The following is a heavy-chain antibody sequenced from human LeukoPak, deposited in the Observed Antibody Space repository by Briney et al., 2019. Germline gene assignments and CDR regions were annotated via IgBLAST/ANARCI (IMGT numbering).Heavy chain of an antibody. CDR3: ARSPGGLFDY. J-gene: IGHJ4*02. V-gene: IGHV4-59*01. D-gene: IGHD3-16*01. CDR2: IYYSGST. CDR1: GGSISSYY. Sequence: SETLSLTCTVSGGSISSYYWSWIRRPPGKGLEWIGYIYYSGSTNYNPSLKSRVTISVDTSKNQFSLKLSSVTAADTAVYYCARSPGGLFDYWGQGTLVTVSS.